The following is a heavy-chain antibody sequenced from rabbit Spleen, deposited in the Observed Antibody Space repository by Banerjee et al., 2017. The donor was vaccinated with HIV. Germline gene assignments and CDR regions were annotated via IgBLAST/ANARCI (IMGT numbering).Heavy chain of an antibody. Sequence: QSLEESGGGLVKPGASLTLTCKASGFSFNSGYDMCWVRQAPGKGLEWIACIYAGSSGNTYSATWAKGRFTCSKTSSTTVTLQMTRLTAADTATYFCARDTSSSFSSYGMDLWGPGTLVTVS. CDR2: IYAGSSGNT. CDR1: GFSFNSGYD. V-gene: IGHV1S40*01. D-gene: IGHD1-1*01. J-gene: IGHJ6*01. CDR3: ARDTSSSFSSYGMDL.